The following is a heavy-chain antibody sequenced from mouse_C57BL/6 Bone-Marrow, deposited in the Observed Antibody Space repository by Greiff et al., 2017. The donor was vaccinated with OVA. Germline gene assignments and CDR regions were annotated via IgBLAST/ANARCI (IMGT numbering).Heavy chain of an antibody. CDR2: FYPGSGSI. D-gene: IGHD1-1*01. CDR3: ARHEENSSYYYGSSYWFAY. J-gene: IGHJ3*01. Sequence: QVQLQQSGAELARPGASVKLSCKASGYTFTEYTIHWVKQRSGQGLEWIGWFYPGSGSIKYNEKFKDKATLTADKSSSTVYMELSRLTSEDSAVYFCARHEENSSYYYGSSYWFAYWGQGTLVTVSA. V-gene: IGHV1-62-2*01. CDR1: GYTFTEYT.